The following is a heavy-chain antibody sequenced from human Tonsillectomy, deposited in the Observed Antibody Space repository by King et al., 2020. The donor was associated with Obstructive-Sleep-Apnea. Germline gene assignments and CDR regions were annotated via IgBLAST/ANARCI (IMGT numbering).Heavy chain of an antibody. V-gene: IGHV4-39*07. CDR1: GGSISSSSYY. J-gene: IGHJ4*02. Sequence: QLQESGPGLVKPSETLSLTCTVSGGSISSSSYYWGWIRQPPGKGLEWIGSIYYSGSTYYNPSLKSRVTISVDTSKNQFSLKLRSVTAADTAVYYCARSPVEMATIPTYYFDYWGQGTLVTVSS. D-gene: IGHD5-24*01. CDR3: ARSPVEMATIPTYYFDY. CDR2: IYYSGST.